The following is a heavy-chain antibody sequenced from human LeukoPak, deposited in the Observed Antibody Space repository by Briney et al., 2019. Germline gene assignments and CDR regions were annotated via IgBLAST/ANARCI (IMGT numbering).Heavy chain of an antibody. CDR1: GGPMSNLY. Sequence: SETLSLTCTVSGGPMSNLYWSWIRQPAGKGLEWLGRIYTSGRTKYNPSLKSRLTMLVDTSKNQFSLKLSSVTAADTAVYFCARGGDGVTTSSFDHWGQGTLVTVSS. CDR3: ARGGDGVTTSSFDH. V-gene: IGHV4-4*07. D-gene: IGHD2-21*02. CDR2: IYTSGRT. J-gene: IGHJ4*02.